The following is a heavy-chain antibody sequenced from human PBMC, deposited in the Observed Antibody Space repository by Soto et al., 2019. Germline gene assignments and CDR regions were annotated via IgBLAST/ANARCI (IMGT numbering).Heavy chain of an antibody. CDR1: GGSFSDIY. V-gene: IGHV4-59*01. CDR3: ARTRRDTNFVVVILGWFDP. J-gene: IGHJ5*02. Sequence: QVQLQQSGPGLVGPSETLSLTCTVSGGSFSDIYWTWLRQSPGKGLVWIGDVYSSGRTSYNPSFGSRVTMTINTAKNQFSLKLTSVTAADTAVYYSARTRRDTNFVVVILGWFDPWGQGARVIVSS. D-gene: IGHD3-3*01. CDR2: VYSSGRT.